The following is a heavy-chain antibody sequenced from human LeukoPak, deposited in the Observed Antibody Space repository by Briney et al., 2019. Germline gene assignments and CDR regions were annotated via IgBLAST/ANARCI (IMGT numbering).Heavy chain of an antibody. CDR2: INHSGST. V-gene: IGHV4-34*01. CDR3: ARAVGHYDFWSGYYTDYYYYYYMDV. CDR1: GGSFSGYY. D-gene: IGHD3-3*01. Sequence: SETLSLTCAVYGGSFSGYYWSWIRQPPGKGLEWIGEINHSGSTNYNPSLKSRVTISVDTSKNQFSLKLSAVTAADTAVYYCARAVGHYDFWSGYYTDYYYYYYMDVWGKGTTVTVSS. J-gene: IGHJ6*03.